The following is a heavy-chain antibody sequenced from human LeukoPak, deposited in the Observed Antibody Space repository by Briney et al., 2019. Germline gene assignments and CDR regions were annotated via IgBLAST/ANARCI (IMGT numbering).Heavy chain of an antibody. CDR3: ARDGGYGDYAFDY. D-gene: IGHD4-17*01. Sequence: GGSLRLSCAASGFTVSINYMSWVRQAPGKGLEWVSVIYSGGSTYYADSVKGRFTISRDNSKNTLYLQMNSLRAEDTAVYYCARDGGYGDYAFDYWGQGTLVTVSS. CDR1: GFTVSINY. V-gene: IGHV3-53*01. CDR2: IYSGGST. J-gene: IGHJ4*02.